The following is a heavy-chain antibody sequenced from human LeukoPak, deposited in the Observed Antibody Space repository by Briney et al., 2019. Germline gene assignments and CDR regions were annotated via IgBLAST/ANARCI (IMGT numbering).Heavy chain of an antibody. CDR2: IYTSGST. D-gene: IGHD4-11*01. V-gene: IGHV4-4*07. Sequence: PSETLSLTCTVSGGSISSYYWSWIRQPAGKGLEWIGRIYTSGSTNYNPSLKSRVTMSVDTSKNQFSLKLSSVTAADTAVYYCASRDSSNRLIHDAFDIWGQGTMVTVSS. J-gene: IGHJ3*02. CDR1: GGSISSYY. CDR3: ASRDSSNRLIHDAFDI.